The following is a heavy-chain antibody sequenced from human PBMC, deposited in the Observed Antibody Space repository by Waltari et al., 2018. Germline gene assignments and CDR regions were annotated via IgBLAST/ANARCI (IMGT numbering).Heavy chain of an antibody. J-gene: IGHJ4*02. D-gene: IGHD2-2*01. CDR3: ATDSGLDSTSAGYYFQD. CDR2: IKSGADGVTT. CDR1: GLPFKNVW. Sequence: EGQLVESGGALVKPGESLRLSCEVSGLPFKNVWMNWLRQAPGKGLGWVGRIKSGADGVTTDYSTPVKGRFSISRDDSKNMLYLQMSGLTTEDTALYYCATDSGLDSTSAGYYFQDWGQGTLVTVSS. V-gene: IGHV3-15*07.